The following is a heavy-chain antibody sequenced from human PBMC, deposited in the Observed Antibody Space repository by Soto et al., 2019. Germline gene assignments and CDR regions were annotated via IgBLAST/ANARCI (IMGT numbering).Heavy chain of an antibody. CDR2: IHYSGST. CDR1: GGSISGSY. D-gene: IGHD2-15*01. V-gene: IGHV4-59*01. J-gene: IGHJ4*02. Sequence: PSETLSLTCTVSGGSISGSYWSWIRQTPGKVLEWVGYIHYSGSTNYNPSLKSRVTMSVDSAKNQLSLQLSSVTAADTAVYFCTKYRRTDAEGYSLDYWGQGALVTVSS. CDR3: TKYRRTDAEGYSLDY.